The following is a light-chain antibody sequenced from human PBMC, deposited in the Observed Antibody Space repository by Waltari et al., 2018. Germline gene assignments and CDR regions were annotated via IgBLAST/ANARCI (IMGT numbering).Light chain of an antibody. CDR1: SSDIGSYIF. CDR3: YSSAMSAFVV. Sequence: QSALTQPASVSGSPGQSITISCTGTSSDIGSYIFVSWYQHHPGKAPKLILYEVTKRPSGVSDRFSGSKSGNTASLTISGLQAEDDADYYCYSSAMSAFVVFGGGTKLTVL. CDR2: EVT. V-gene: IGLV2-23*02. J-gene: IGLJ3*02.